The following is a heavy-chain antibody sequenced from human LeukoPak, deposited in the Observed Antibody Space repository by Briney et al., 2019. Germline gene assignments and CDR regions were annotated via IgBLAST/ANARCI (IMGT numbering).Heavy chain of an antibody. CDR1: GFTFSSYG. D-gene: IGHD2-2*01. CDR2: ISGSGGST. CDR3: AKNLYQLLSYYFDY. J-gene: IGHJ4*02. V-gene: IGHV3-23*01. Sequence: PGGSLRLSCAASGFTFSSYGMSWVRQAPGKGLEWVSAISGSGGSTYYADSVKGRFTISRDNSKNTLYLQMNSLRAEDTAVYYCAKNLYQLLSYYFDYWGQGTLVTVSS.